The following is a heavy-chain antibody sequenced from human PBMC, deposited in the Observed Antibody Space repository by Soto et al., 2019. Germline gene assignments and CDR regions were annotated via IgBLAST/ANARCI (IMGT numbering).Heavy chain of an antibody. D-gene: IGHD2-15*01. Sequence: GGSPRLSCAASGFTFSSYAMHWVRQAPGKGLEWVSAISGSGGSTYYADSVKGRFTISRDNSKNTLYLQMNSLRAEDTAVYYCAKDWDIVVVVAAQYNWFDPWGQGTLVTVSS. CDR1: GFTFSSYA. J-gene: IGHJ5*02. V-gene: IGHV3-23*01. CDR2: ISGSGGST. CDR3: AKDWDIVVVVAAQYNWFDP.